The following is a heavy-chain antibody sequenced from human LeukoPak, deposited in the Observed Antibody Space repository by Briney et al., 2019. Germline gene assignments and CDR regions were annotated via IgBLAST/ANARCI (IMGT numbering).Heavy chain of an antibody. D-gene: IGHD2-8*02. CDR2: IYYSGST. CDR1: GGSISSSSYY. CDR3: ARDTNVLPP. Sequence: SETLSLTCTVSGGSISSSSYYWGWLRQPPGKGLEWIGSIYYSGSTYYNPSLKSRVTISVDTSKNQFSLKLSSVTAADTAVYYCARDTNVLPPWGQGIMVTVSS. J-gene: IGHJ3*01. V-gene: IGHV4-39*07.